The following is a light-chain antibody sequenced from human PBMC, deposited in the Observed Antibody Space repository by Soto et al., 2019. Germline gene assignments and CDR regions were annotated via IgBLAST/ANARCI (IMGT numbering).Light chain of an antibody. Sequence: IQLTQSPSSLSASVGDRVTITCRASQGTSRYLAWYQQKLGTAPKLLIYAASTLQSGVPSRFIGSRSGTDFTLTISSLQPEDFATYFCQQLFTFGQGTRLEIK. CDR3: QQLFT. V-gene: IGKV1-9*01. CDR1: QGTSRY. CDR2: AAS. J-gene: IGKJ5*01.